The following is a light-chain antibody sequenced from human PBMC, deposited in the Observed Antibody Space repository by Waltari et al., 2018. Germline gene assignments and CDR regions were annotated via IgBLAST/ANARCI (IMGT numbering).Light chain of an antibody. CDR1: GPNIGINY. CDR2: ENT. Sequence: QSVLTQPPSVSAAPGQRVTISCSGGGPNIGINYLSCYRQFPGTAPKLLIYENTERPSVIPVRFSGSKSGTSATLDITGLQAGDEADYYCGTWDSSLSGAVFGGGTHLTVL. CDR3: GTWDSSLSGAV. V-gene: IGLV1-51*02. J-gene: IGLJ7*01.